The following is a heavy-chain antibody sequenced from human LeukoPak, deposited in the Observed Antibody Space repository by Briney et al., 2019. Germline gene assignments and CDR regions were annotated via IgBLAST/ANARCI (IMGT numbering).Heavy chain of an antibody. CDR1: GGSISSYY. D-gene: IGHD1-26*01. CDR3: ARGGVGATYYYYYMDV. J-gene: IGHJ6*03. V-gene: IGHV4-59*01. Sequence: SETLSLTCTVSGGSISSYYWSWIRQPPGKGLEWIGYIYYSGSTNYNPSLKSRVTISVDTSKNQFSLKLSSVTAADTAVYYCARGGVGATYYYYYMDVWGKGTTVTVSS. CDR2: IYYSGST.